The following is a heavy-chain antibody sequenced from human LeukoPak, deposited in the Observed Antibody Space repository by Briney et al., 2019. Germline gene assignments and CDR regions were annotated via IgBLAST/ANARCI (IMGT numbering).Heavy chain of an antibody. CDR1: GFTFSSYD. Sequence: GGSLRLSCAASGFTFSSYDMHWVRQATGKGLEWVSAIGTAGDTYYPGSVKGRFTISRENAKNSLYLQMNSLRAGDTAVYYCARARWTGDLSPPHFDYWGQGTLVTVSS. CDR3: ARARWTGDLSPPHFDY. D-gene: IGHD3/OR15-3a*01. J-gene: IGHJ4*02. CDR2: IGTAGDT. V-gene: IGHV3-13*01.